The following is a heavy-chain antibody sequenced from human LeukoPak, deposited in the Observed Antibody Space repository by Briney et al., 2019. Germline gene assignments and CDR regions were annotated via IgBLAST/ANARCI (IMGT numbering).Heavy chain of an antibody. V-gene: IGHV3-11*04. J-gene: IGHJ1*01. CDR2: ISSSGSTI. CDR3: ARETTVVTRGDFQH. D-gene: IGHD4-23*01. CDR1: GFTFSSYA. Sequence: GGSLRLSCAASGFTFSSYAMSWIRQAPGKGLEWVSYISSSGSTIYYADSVKGRFTISRDNAKNSLYLQMNSLRAEDTAVYYCARETTVVTRGDFQHWGQGTLVTVSS.